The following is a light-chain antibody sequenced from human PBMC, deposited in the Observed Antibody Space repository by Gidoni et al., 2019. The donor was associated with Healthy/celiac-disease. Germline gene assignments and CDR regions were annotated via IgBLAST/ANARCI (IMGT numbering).Light chain of an antibody. CDR1: QSVSSY. CDR3: QQRSNWPPMYT. CDR2: DAS. V-gene: IGKV3-11*01. Sequence: EIVLTQSPATLSLSPGERATLSCSAIQSVSSYLAWYQQKPGQAPRLLIYDASNRATGIPARFSGSGSGTDFTLTISSREPEDFAVYYCQQRSNWPPMYTFGQGTKLEIK. J-gene: IGKJ2*01.